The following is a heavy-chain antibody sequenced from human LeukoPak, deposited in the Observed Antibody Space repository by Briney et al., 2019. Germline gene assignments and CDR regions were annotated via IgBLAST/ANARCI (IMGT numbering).Heavy chain of an antibody. V-gene: IGHV3-23*01. CDR2: LSGSGGST. CDR3: AKGPVVPAATYYFGY. J-gene: IGHJ4*02. CDR1: GFTFSNYA. Sequence: GGSLRLSCAASGFTFSNYAMSWVRQAPGKGLEWVSALSGSGGSTYYAGSVKGRFIISRDNSKNTLYLQMNSLRAEDTAVYYCAKGPVVPAATYYFGYWGQGTLVSVSS. D-gene: IGHD2-2*01.